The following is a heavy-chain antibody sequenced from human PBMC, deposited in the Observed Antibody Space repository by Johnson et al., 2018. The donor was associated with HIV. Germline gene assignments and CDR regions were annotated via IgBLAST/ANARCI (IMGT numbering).Heavy chain of an antibody. CDR3: ARDLAGHNAVDI. D-gene: IGHD6-19*01. V-gene: IGHV3-20*04. Sequence: VQLVESGGGAVRPGGSLRLSCVVSGFTFEDYGMSWVRQAPGKGLEWVSAINWNGGSTTYADSVKGRFIISRDNAKNTLYLQMNSLRAEDTAVYYCARDLAGHNAVDIWGQGTMVTVSS. CDR1: GFTFEDYG. CDR2: INWNGGST. J-gene: IGHJ3*02.